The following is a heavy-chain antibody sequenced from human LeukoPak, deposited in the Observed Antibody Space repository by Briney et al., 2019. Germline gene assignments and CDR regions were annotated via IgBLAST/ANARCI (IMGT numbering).Heavy chain of an antibody. D-gene: IGHD3-10*01. CDR1: GFTFSNYW. Sequence: PGGSLRLSCAASGFTFSNYWMHWVRQAPGKGLVWVSRINTDGSSTDYADSVKGRFTISRDNAKNTLYLQMNSLRAEDTAVYYCAVGFYGSGSYPRNDYWGQGTLVTVSS. CDR2: INTDGSST. J-gene: IGHJ4*02. CDR3: AVGFYGSGSYPRNDY. V-gene: IGHV3-74*01.